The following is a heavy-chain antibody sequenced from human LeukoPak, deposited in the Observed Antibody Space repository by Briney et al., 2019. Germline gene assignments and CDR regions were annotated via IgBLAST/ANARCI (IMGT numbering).Heavy chain of an antibody. Sequence: SETLSLTCTVSGGSIRSSYWSWFRQPAGKGLEWIGRIYTSGSTNYNPSLRSRVTMSLDTSKNHFSLNLRSVTAADTAVYFCATDDYDSAVYSYWGQGTLVTVSS. V-gene: IGHV4-4*07. CDR1: GGSIRSSY. CDR2: IYTSGST. CDR3: ATDDYDSAVYSY. J-gene: IGHJ4*02. D-gene: IGHD3-22*01.